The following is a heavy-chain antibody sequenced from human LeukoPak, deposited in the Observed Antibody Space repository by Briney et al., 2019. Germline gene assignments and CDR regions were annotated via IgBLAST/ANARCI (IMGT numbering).Heavy chain of an antibody. CDR2: IIPIFGTA. Sequence: SVKVSCKASGGTFSSYAISWVRQAPGQGLEWMGGIIPIFGTANYAQKFQGRVTITADESTSTAYMELRSLRSDDTAVYYCARDRPGYCSSTSCASPWWYYYYGMDVWGQGTTVTVSS. V-gene: IGHV1-69*01. CDR3: ARDRPGYCSSTSCASPWWYYYYGMDV. J-gene: IGHJ6*02. CDR1: GGTFSSYA. D-gene: IGHD2-2*01.